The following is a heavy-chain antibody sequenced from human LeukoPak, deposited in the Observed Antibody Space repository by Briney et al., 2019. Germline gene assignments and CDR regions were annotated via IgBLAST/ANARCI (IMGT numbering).Heavy chain of an antibody. CDR3: AKRGVVIRVILVGFHKEAYYFES. Sequence: PGGSLRLSCAVSGITLSNYGMSWVRQAPGKGLEWVAGISDSGGSTKYADSVKGRFTIARDNRKNTLYLQMNSPRAEDTAVYFCAKRGVVIRVILVGFHKEAYYFESWGQGALVTVSS. CDR1: GITLSNYG. J-gene: IGHJ4*02. D-gene: IGHD3/OR15-3a*01. V-gene: IGHV3-23*01. CDR2: ISDSGGST.